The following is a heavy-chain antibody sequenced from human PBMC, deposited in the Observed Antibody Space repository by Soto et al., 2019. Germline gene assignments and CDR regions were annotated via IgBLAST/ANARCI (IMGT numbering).Heavy chain of an antibody. V-gene: IGHV4-31*03. D-gene: IGHD4-17*01. J-gene: IGHJ6*02. CDR3: ARDLGLPRYYYGMDV. Sequence: SETLSLTCTVSGGSISSGGYYWSWIRQHPGKGLEWIGYIYYSGSTYYNPSLKSRVTISVDTSKNQFSLKLSSVTAADTAVYYCARDLGLPRYYYGMDVWGQGTTVTVSS. CDR2: IYYSGST. CDR1: GGSISSGGYY.